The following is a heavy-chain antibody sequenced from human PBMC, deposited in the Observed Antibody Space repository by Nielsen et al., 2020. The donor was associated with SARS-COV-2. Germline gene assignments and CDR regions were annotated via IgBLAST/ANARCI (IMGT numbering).Heavy chain of an antibody. CDR1: GFTFSSYA. J-gene: IGHJ6*02. CDR3: ASCRIQLLWGMDV. D-gene: IGHD5-18*01. Sequence: GGSLRLSCAASGFTFSSYAMSWVRQAPGKGPEWVSSISATGGSTYYAGSVKGRFTISRDNSKNTLYVQMNSLRAEDTAVYYCASCRIQLLWGMDVWGQGTTVTVSS. V-gene: IGHV3-23*01. CDR2: ISATGGST.